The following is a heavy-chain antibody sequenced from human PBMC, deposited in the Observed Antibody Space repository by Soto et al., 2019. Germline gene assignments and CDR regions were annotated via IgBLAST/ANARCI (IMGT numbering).Heavy chain of an antibody. J-gene: IGHJ6*02. D-gene: IGHD2-2*01. CDR3: AREGLVLVPTTVNSDYYYYAMDV. CDR1: GGTFSNSA. Sequence: GASVKVSCKASGGTFSNSAISWVRQAPGQGLEWLGGIMPIFRTPDYAQKFQGRVTITADESTSTAYMELSGLRSDDTAVYYCAREGLVLVPTTVNSDYYYYAMDVWGQGTTVTVSS. CDR2: IMPIFRTP. V-gene: IGHV1-69*13.